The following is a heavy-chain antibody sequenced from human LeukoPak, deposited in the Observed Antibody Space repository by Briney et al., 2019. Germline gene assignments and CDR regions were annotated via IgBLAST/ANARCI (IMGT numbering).Heavy chain of an antibody. D-gene: IGHD3-3*01. CDR3: AREIMRFLEWRSYYYYGMDV. Sequence: ASVKVSCKASGYTFTSYYMHWVRQAPGQGLEWMGIINPSGGSTSYAQKFQGRVTMTRDTSTSTVYMELSSLRSEDTAVYYCAREIMRFLEWRSYYYYGMDVWGQGTTVTVSS. V-gene: IGHV1-46*01. CDR2: INPSGGST. CDR1: GYTFTSYY. J-gene: IGHJ6*02.